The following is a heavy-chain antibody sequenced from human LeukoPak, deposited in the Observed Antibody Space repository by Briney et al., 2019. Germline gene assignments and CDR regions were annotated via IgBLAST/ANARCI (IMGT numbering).Heavy chain of an antibody. CDR3: ARGRRYYYDSSGPYGMDV. J-gene: IGHJ6*02. Sequence: ASVKVSCKASGYTFTSYDINWARQATGQGLEWMGWMNPNSGNTGYAQKFQGRVTMTRNTSISTAYMELSSLRSEDTAVYYCARGRRYYYDSSGPYGMDVWGQGTTVTVSS. CDR2: MNPNSGNT. D-gene: IGHD3-22*01. CDR1: GYTFTSYD. V-gene: IGHV1-8*01.